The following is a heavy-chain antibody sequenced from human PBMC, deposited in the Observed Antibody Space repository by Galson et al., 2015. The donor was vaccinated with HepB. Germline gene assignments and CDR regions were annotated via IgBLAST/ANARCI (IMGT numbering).Heavy chain of an antibody. Sequence: SLRLSCAASGFTFNKYNMNWFRQAPGKGLEWVSSIDSTSTYIYYADAVRARFTISRDNANNSLFLQMDGLKAGDTAIYYCARTRFEVVAVPLSDSWGQGALVTVSS. J-gene: IGHJ5*01. CDR1: GFTFNKYN. V-gene: IGHV3-21*01. D-gene: IGHD2-15*01. CDR3: ARTRFEVVAVPLSDS. CDR2: IDSTSTYI.